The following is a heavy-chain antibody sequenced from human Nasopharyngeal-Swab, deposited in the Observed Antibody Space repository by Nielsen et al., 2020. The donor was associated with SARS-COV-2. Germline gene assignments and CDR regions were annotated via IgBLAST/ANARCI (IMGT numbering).Heavy chain of an antibody. CDR2: IWFDGRNK. V-gene: IGHV3-33*01. CDR3: ARDLDYYDNSGYPFDY. CDR1: GFTFSSYG. Sequence: LSLTCAASGFTFSSYGVHWVRQAPGKGLEWVAVIWFDGRNKYYADSVKGRFTISRDNSKNTLRLQMNSLRGEDTAVYYCARDLDYYDNSGYPFDYWGQGTLVTVSS. J-gene: IGHJ4*02. D-gene: IGHD3-22*01.